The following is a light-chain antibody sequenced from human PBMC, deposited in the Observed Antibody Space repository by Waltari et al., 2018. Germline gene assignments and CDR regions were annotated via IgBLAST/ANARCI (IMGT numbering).Light chain of an antibody. J-gene: IGLJ3*02. Sequence: QLVLTQSPSASASLGASVKLTCTLSSGHSSNVIAWHQQQPEKGPRYLMKVNSDGSHSKGDEIPVRFPGSSSGAERYLTISSVQSEDEADYYCQTGGHGTWVFGGGTKLTVL. CDR2: VNSDGSH. CDR1: SGHSSNV. V-gene: IGLV4-69*01. CDR3: QTGGHGTWV.